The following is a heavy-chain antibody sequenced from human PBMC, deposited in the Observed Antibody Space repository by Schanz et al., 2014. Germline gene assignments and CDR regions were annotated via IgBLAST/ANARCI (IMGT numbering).Heavy chain of an antibody. Sequence: EGQLLESGGGLIQPGGSLRLSCAASGFTFSTYAMSWVRQAPGKGLEWVSAISGSGGSTYYADSVKGRFTISRDNSKNTLYLQMNTLRSEDTAVYYCAKDSTHIDIVLVPTAIDYWGQGTLVTVYS. CDR1: GFTFSTYA. D-gene: IGHD2-2*01. J-gene: IGHJ4*02. V-gene: IGHV3-23*01. CDR3: AKDSTHIDIVLVPTAIDY. CDR2: ISGSGGST.